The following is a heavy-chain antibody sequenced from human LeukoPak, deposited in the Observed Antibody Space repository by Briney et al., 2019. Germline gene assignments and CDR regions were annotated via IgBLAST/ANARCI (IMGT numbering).Heavy chain of an antibody. CDR3: AETSRWDYFDY. CDR2: IYYGGST. D-gene: IGHD6-13*01. J-gene: IGHJ4*02. V-gene: IGHV4-39*07. Sequence: SETLSLTCTVSGGSISSSSYYWGWIRQPPGKGLEWIGTIYYGGSTYYNPSLKSRVTISVDTSKNQFSLKLSSVTAADTAVYYCAETSRWDYFDYWGQGTLVTVSS. CDR1: GGSISSSSYY.